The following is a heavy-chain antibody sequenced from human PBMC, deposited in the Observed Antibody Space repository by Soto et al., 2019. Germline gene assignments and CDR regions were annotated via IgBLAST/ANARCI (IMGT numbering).Heavy chain of an antibody. CDR2: TYYSGST. CDR3: ARVRGTAGKRYLDY. CDR1: GGSMIAYY. D-gene: IGHD6-13*01. Sequence: QVQLQESGPRLVKPSETLSLTCTVSGGSMIAYYWNWMRQPPGKGLQWIGYTYYSGSTSYNPSLNSRVTMSVDSSKNQFSLKLDSVTPADTAVYYCARVRGTAGKRYLDYWGPGTLVTVSS. V-gene: IGHV4-59*01. J-gene: IGHJ4*02.